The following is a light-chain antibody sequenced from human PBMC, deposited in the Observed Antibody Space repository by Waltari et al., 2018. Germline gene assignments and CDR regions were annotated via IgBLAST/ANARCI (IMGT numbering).Light chain of an antibody. V-gene: IGLV2-23*02. J-gene: IGLJ1*01. CDR2: EVS. CDR1: SSDVGNYNL. Sequence: QSALTQPASVSGSPGQSITISCTGTSSDVGNYNLVSWYQQHPGKAPKLLIYEVSQRPSGGSNRFAGAKSGNTASLTIAGLQPEDETDYYCCSYAGHSTYVFGTGTKVTVL. CDR3: CSYAGHSTYV.